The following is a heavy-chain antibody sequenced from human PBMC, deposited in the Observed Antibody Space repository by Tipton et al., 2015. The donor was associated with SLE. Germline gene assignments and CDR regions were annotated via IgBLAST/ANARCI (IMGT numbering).Heavy chain of an antibody. Sequence: QSGAKVKKPGASVKVSCKASGYTFTSYEINWVRQATGQGLEWMGWMNPDTSHTGHAQKFQGRLTMTRNTSISTAFMELTSLRSEDTALYYCVRGADDVFDIWGQGTMVTVSS. V-gene: IGHV1-8*01. CDR3: VRGADDVFDI. CDR2: MNPDTSHT. J-gene: IGHJ3*02. CDR1: GYTFTSYE.